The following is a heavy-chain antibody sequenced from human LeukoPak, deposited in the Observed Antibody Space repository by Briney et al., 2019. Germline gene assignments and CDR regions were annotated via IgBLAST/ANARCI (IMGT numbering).Heavy chain of an antibody. D-gene: IGHD6-19*01. J-gene: IGHJ4*02. CDR2: ISSSGSTI. V-gene: IGHV3-48*03. CDR3: ARDIGSGWYRGFDY. CDR1: GFTFSSYE. Sequence: GGSLRLSCAASGFTFSSYEMNWVRQAPGKGLEWVSYISSSGSTIYYADSVKGRFTISRDNAKNSLYLQMNSLRAEDTAVYYCARDIGSGWYRGFDYWGQGTLVTVSS.